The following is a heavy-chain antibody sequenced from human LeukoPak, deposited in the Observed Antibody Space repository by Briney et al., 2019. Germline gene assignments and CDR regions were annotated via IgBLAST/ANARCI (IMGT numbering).Heavy chain of an antibody. V-gene: IGHV4-4*07. D-gene: IGHD3-22*01. CDR3: ARGYYDSSGYYRGFDP. J-gene: IGHJ5*02. CDR2: IYHSGST. Sequence: SETLSLTCTVSGGSISSYYWSWIRQPAGKGLEWIGSIYHSGSTYYNPSLKSRVTISVDTSKNQFSLKLSSVTAADTAVYYCARGYYDSSGYYRGFDPWGQGTLVTVSS. CDR1: GGSISSYY.